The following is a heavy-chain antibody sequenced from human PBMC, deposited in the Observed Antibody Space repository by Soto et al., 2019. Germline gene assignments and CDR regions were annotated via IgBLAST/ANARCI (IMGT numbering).Heavy chain of an antibody. D-gene: IGHD6-13*01. CDR1: GLTISSASYY. Sequence: QVLLQESGPGLMKPSQTLSLTCTVSGLTISSASYYWSWIRQHPGKGLEWVGNIYYNGSTYYSPSIKSRVTLWVDTSKNQFSRRLASVTAADTAVYYCARYRISGSWSKFDYWGQGTLVTVSS. V-gene: IGHV4-31*03. CDR2: IYYNGST. CDR3: ARYRISGSWSKFDY. J-gene: IGHJ4*02.